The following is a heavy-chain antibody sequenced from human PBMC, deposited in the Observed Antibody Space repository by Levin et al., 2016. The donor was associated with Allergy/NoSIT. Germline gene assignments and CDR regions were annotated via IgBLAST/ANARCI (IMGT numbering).Heavy chain of an antibody. CDR1: GFTFSSYA. J-gene: IGHJ4*02. CDR2: ISGSGGST. CDR3: AKDQADSSSWYGLGY. Sequence: GGSLRLSCAASGFTFSSYAMSWVRQAPGKGLEWVSAISGSGGSTYYADSVKGRFTISRDNSKNTLYLQMNSLRAEDTAVYYCAKDQADSSSWYGLGYWGQGTLVTVSS. D-gene: IGHD6-13*01. V-gene: IGHV3-23*01.